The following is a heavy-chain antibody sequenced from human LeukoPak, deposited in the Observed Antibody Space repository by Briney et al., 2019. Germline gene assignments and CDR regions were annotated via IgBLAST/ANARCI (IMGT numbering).Heavy chain of an antibody. CDR1: GFTFSRYS. CDR2: ISSSSSTV. J-gene: IGHJ4*02. Sequence: GGSLRLSCAASGFTFSRYSMNWVRQAPGKGLGWVSYISSSSSTVYYADSLKGRFTISRDNAKNSLYLQMNSLRAGDTAVYYCSRGTYPYSSDNWGQGALVTVSS. V-gene: IGHV3-48*01. D-gene: IGHD3-10*01. CDR3: SRGTYPYSSDN.